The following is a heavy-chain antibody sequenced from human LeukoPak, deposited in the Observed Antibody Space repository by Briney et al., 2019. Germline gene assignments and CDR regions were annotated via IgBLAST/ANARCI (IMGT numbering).Heavy chain of an antibody. CDR3: ARRSGSYYYYYYMDV. V-gene: IGHV1-18*04. D-gene: IGHD1-26*01. CDR1: GYTFTGYY. Sequence: ASVKVSCKASGYTFTGYYMHWVRQAPGQGLEWMGWISAYNGNTNYAQKLQGRVTMTTDTSTSTAYMELRSLRSDDTAVYYCARRSGSYYYYYYMDVWGKGTTVTVSS. CDR2: ISAYNGNT. J-gene: IGHJ6*03.